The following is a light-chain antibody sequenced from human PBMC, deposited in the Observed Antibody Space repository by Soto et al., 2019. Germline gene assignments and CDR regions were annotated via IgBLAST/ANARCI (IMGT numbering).Light chain of an antibody. CDR2: DVS. Sequence: QSALTQPASVSGSPGQSITISCTGTSSDVGDYNYVSWYQQHPGQAPQLMLYDVSNRPSGVSNRFSGSKSGSTASLTISGLQAEDEADYYCSSYTSSTTRVFGTGTKVTVL. CDR3: SSYTSSTTRV. V-gene: IGLV2-14*01. J-gene: IGLJ1*01. CDR1: SSDVGDYNY.